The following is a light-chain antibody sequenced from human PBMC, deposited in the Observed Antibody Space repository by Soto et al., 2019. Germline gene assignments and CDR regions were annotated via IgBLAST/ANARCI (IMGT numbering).Light chain of an antibody. CDR3: QSYDNSLSGSWV. V-gene: IGLV1-44*01. CDR1: SSNIGSNA. CDR2: NNE. J-gene: IGLJ3*02. Sequence: QSVLTQPPSASGTPRQRVTISCSGSSSNIGSNAVNWYEQVPGTAPKVVIYNNEQRPSGVPDRLSGSKSGTSASLAISGLQSEDEADYYCQSYDNSLSGSWVFGGGTKLTVL.